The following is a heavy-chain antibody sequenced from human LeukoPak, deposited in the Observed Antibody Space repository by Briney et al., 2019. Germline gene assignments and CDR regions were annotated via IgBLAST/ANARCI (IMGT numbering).Heavy chain of an antibody. J-gene: IGHJ5*02. D-gene: IGHD3-10*01. V-gene: IGHV4-39*07. CDR2: IYYSGST. CDR3: ARVTMVGGFDP. CDR1: GGSISSSSYY. Sequence: PSETLSLTCTVSGGSISSSSYYWGWIRQPPGKGLEWIGSIYYSGSTYYNPSLKSRVTISLDTFKNQFSLKLSSVTAADTAVYYCARVTMVGGFDPWGQGTLVTVSS.